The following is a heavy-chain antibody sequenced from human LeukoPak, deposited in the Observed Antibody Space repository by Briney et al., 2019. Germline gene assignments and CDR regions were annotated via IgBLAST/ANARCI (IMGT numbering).Heavy chain of an antibody. J-gene: IGHJ5*02. CDR3: ARDFSRYSGSYVDH. CDR1: GFTFRGYA. V-gene: IGHV3-33*01. Sequence: GRSLRLSCGASGFTFRGYAMHGIAQAPGKALEGVAVIWNDGSNKESGDAVKGRFTISRDNTKNTLFLQMSSLRAEDTAVYYCARDFSRYSGSYVDHWGQGTLVTVSS. D-gene: IGHD1-26*01. CDR2: IWNDGSNK.